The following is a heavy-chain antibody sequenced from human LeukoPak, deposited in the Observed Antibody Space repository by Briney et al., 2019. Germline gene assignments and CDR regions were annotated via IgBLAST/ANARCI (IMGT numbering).Heavy chain of an antibody. CDR2: INSDGSST. V-gene: IGHV3-74*01. CDR1: GFTFSSYW. Sequence: GGSLRLSCAASGFTFSSYWMHWVRQAPGKGLVWVSRINSDGSSTSYADSVKGRFTISRDNAWNTLYLQMNSLRADDTAVYFCARGYSSSQFDYRGQGTLVTVSS. D-gene: IGHD6-13*01. J-gene: IGHJ4*02. CDR3: ARGYSSSQFDY.